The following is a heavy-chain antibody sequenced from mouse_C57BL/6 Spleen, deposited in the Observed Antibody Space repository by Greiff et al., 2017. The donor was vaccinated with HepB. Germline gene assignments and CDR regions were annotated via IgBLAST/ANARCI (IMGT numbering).Heavy chain of an antibody. J-gene: IGHJ3*01. CDR1: GYTFTSYW. CDR2: IYPGNSDT. V-gene: IGHV1-5*01. Sequence: EVQRVESGTVLARPGASVKMSCKTSGYTFTSYWMHWVKQRPGQGLEWIGAIYPGNSDTSYNQKFKGKAKLTAVTSASTAYMELSSLTNEDSAVYYCTRKTAYDYDGGFAYWGQGTLVTVSA. CDR3: TRKTAYDYDGGFAY. D-gene: IGHD2-4*01.